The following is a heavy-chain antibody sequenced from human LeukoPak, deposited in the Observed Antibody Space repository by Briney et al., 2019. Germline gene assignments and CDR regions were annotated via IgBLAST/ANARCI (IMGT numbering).Heavy chain of an antibody. CDR3: ARRGTSGWAYYFDF. CDR2: VYRSGST. CDR1: GDSISSSSNY. Sequence: SETLSLTCDVSGDSISSSSNYWGWVRHLPGKGLEWIGSVYRSGSTYYNPSLKSRDTISVDTSKNQFTLNLTSVTAADTAVYHCARRGTSGWAYYFDFWGPGSLLTVSS. J-gene: IGHJ4*02. D-gene: IGHD6-19*01. V-gene: IGHV4-39*01.